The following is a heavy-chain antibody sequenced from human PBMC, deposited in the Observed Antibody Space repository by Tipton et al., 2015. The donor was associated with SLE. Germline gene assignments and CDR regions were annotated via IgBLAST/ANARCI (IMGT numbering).Heavy chain of an antibody. CDR1: GGSISSGSYF. CDR2: IHYSGTT. CDR3: ASITFWSGYIPFDY. D-gene: IGHD3-3*01. Sequence: TLSLTCTVSGGSISSGSYFWGWIRQPPGKGLVWIGHIHYSGTTYYNPSLESRVTISIDTSKNQFSLKLTSVTAADTAMYYCASITFWSGYIPFDYWGQGTLVTVSS. J-gene: IGHJ4*02. V-gene: IGHV4-39*07.